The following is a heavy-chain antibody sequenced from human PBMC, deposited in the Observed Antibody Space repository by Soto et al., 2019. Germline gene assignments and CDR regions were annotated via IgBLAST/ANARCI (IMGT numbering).Heavy chain of an antibody. CDR2: ISGSGSTI. CDR3: AKVFYYYDSSDYYYVDY. D-gene: IGHD3-22*01. J-gene: IGHJ4*02. V-gene: IGHV3-23*01. CDR1: GFTFSSYA. Sequence: EVQLLESGGGLVQPGGSLRLSCATSGFTFSSYAVSWVRQAPGKGPEWISSISGSGSTIYYADSVKGRFTISSDNSKNTRYPQMISLRAADTAVYYCAKVFYYYDSSDYYYVDYWGQGTLVTVSA.